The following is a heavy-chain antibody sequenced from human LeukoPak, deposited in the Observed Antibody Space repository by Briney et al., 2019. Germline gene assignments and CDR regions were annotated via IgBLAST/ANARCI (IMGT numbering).Heavy chain of an antibody. D-gene: IGHD6-19*01. CDR1: GFTFSSYA. CDR3: AKDSRTGIAVAGRYPFDY. CDR2: ISGSGGST. J-gene: IGHJ4*02. V-gene: IGHV3-23*01. Sequence: GGSLRLSCAASGFTFSSYAMSWVRQAPGKGLEWVSAISGSGGSTYYADSVKGRFTISRDNSKNTLYLQMNSLRAEDTAEYYCAKDSRTGIAVAGRYPFDYWGQGTLVTVSS.